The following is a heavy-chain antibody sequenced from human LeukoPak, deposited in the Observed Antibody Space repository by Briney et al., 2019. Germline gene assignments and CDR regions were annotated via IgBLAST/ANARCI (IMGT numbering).Heavy chain of an antibody. Sequence: PSETLSLTCTVSGGSISSYYWSWIRQPPGKGLEWTGYIYYSGGTNYNPSLKSRVTISVDTSKNQFSLKLSSVTAADTAVYYCARGPNRYYFDYWGQGTLVTVSS. D-gene: IGHD2/OR15-2a*01. CDR1: GGSISSYY. CDR3: ARGPNRYYFDY. V-gene: IGHV4-59*01. CDR2: IYYSGGT. J-gene: IGHJ4*02.